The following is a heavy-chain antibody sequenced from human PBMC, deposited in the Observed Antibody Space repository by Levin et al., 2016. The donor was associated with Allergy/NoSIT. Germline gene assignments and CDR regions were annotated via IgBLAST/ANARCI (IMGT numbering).Heavy chain of an antibody. CDR2: INPGAGTP. D-gene: IGHD6-19*01. J-gene: IGHJ4*01. Sequence: VSVKVSCKASGYTFSSYYIHWVRQAPGQGFEWMGIINPGAGTPTYAQKFQGRVTLTRDTSTSTVYMELSSLRSEDTAVYYCARSSWDLAEWGQGTLVTVSS. CDR3: ARSSWDLAE. V-gene: IGHV1-46*03. CDR1: GYTFSSYY.